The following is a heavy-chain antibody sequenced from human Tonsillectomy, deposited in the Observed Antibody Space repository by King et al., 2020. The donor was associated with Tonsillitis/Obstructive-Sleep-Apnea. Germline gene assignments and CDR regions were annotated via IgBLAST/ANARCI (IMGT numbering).Heavy chain of an antibody. V-gene: IGHV3-21*01. Sequence: VQLVESGGGLVKPGGSLRLSCEASGFTFSSYSMNWVRQAPGKGLEWVSSISSSSSYIYYADSVKGRFTISRDNAKNSLYLQMNSLRAEDTAVYYCARAGYYDFWSGYRFDPWGQGTLVTVSS. J-gene: IGHJ5*02. CDR1: GFTFSSYS. CDR2: ISSSSSYI. D-gene: IGHD3-3*01. CDR3: ARAGYYDFWSGYRFDP.